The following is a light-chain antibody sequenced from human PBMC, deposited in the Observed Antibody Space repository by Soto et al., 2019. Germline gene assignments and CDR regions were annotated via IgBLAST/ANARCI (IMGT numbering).Light chain of an antibody. V-gene: IGKV1-33*01. CDR3: QQYENLPT. Sequence: DVQMTQSPSSLSADEGDRVTITCQASQNINNYLNWYQQKPGRAPKLLIYDASNLEAGVPSRFRGSGSGTDFTFTISRLQPEDIATYYCQQYENLPTFGQGTRLEIK. CDR2: DAS. CDR1: QNINNY. J-gene: IGKJ5*01.